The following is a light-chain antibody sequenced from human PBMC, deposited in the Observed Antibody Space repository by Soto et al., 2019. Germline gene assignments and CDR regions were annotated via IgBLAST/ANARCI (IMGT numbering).Light chain of an antibody. J-gene: IGKJ1*01. V-gene: IGKV3-15*01. CDR1: QSVGSN. CDR3: QQYYNQWT. Sequence: EIVMTQSPATLSVSPGERATLSCRARQSVGSNLAWYQQKPGQAPRLLMYDASTRATGIPARFSGSGSGTEFTLTITSLQSEDFVVYYCQQYYNQWTFGQGTKVDIK. CDR2: DAS.